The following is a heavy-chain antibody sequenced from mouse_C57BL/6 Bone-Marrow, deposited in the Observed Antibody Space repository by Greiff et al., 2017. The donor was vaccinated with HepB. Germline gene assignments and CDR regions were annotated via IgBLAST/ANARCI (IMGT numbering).Heavy chain of an antibody. Sequence: DVQLQESGPELVKPGASVKISCKASGYSFTGYYMNWVKQSPEKSLEWIGEINPSTGGTTYNQKFKAKATLTVDKSSSTAYMQLKSLTSEDSAVYYCTRIYDGYYWYFDVWGTGTTVTVSS. CDR1: GYSFTGYY. CDR3: TRIYDGYYWYFDV. D-gene: IGHD2-3*01. CDR2: INPSTGGT. V-gene: IGHV1-42*01. J-gene: IGHJ1*03.